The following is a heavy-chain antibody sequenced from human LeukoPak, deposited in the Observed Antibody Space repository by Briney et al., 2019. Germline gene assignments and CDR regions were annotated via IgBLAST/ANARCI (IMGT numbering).Heavy chain of an antibody. Sequence: GGSLRLSCTASGFTFDDYAMHWVRQAPGKGLERVSLISGDGGSTYYADSVKGRFTISRDNSKNSLYLQMYSLRTEDTALYYCAKEKTVTSTPFDYWGQGTLVTVSS. CDR3: AKEKTVTSTPFDY. CDR1: GFTFDDYA. D-gene: IGHD4-11*01. V-gene: IGHV3-43*02. CDR2: ISGDGGST. J-gene: IGHJ4*02.